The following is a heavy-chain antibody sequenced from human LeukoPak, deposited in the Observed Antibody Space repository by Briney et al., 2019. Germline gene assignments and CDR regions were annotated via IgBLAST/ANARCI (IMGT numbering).Heavy chain of an antibody. J-gene: IGHJ4*02. Sequence: SVKVSCKASGGSFRDYATSWVRRAPGQGLQWLGGIVPMFGTANYAQQLQGRVTITADESTTTVYMELNSLRSEDTAVYYCARDLAAAGIGEFDSWGQGTLVTVSS. D-gene: IGHD6-13*01. CDR3: ARDLAAAGIGEFDS. CDR1: GGSFRDYA. CDR2: IVPMFGTA. V-gene: IGHV1-69*13.